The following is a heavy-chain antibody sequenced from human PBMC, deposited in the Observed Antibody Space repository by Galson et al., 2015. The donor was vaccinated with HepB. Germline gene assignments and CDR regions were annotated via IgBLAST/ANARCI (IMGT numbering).Heavy chain of an antibody. Sequence: SVKVSCKVSGYTLTELSMHWVRQAPGKGLEWMGGFDPEDGETIYAQKFQGRVTMTEDTSTDTAYMELSSLRSEDTAVYYCATRGNYDFWSGYYLYWGQGTLVTVSS. CDR1: GYTLTELS. CDR3: ATRGNYDFWSGYYLY. CDR2: FDPEDGET. V-gene: IGHV1-24*01. D-gene: IGHD3-3*01. J-gene: IGHJ4*02.